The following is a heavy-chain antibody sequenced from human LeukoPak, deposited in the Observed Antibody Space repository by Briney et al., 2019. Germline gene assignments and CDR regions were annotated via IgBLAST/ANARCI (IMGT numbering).Heavy chain of an antibody. V-gene: IGHV3-7*01. D-gene: IGHD2-21*01. CDR2: INPDGSVE. J-gene: IGHJ4*02. CDR3: VKGGWCDD. CDR1: GFTFSSSW. Sequence: GGSLRLSCVASGFTFSSSWMTWVRQAPGKGLEWAANINPDGSVEHYVDSVKGRFDVSRKNAKNSLYLQMNGLTGEDTAVYYCVKGGWCDDWGQGALVTVSS.